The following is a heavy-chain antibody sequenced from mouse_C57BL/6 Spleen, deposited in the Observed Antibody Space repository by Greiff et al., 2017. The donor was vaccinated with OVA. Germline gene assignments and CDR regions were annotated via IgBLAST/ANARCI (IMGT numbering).Heavy chain of an antibody. V-gene: IGHV1-82*01. J-gene: IGHJ4*01. CDR1: GYAFSSSW. CDR2: IYPGDGDT. Sequence: VQLVESGPELVKPGASVKISCKASGYAFSSSWMNWVKQRPGKGLEWIGRIYPGDGDTNYNGKFKGKATLTADKSSSTAYMQLSSLTSEYSAVYFCARYHGAYAMDYWGQGTSVTVSS. CDR3: ARYHGAYAMDY.